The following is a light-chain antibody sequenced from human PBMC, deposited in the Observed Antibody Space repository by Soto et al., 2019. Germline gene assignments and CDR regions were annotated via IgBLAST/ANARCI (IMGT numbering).Light chain of an antibody. CDR2: CAS. J-gene: IGKJ2*01. Sequence: DIVMTQSPDSLAVSLGERATINCKSSQSVLYSSNNKNYLAWYQQKPGQPPKLLIYCASTRESGVPDRFSGSGSGTDFTPAISSLQAEDVAVYYCQQYYSTPYTFGQGTKLEIK. CDR1: QSVLYSSNNKNY. CDR3: QQYYSTPYT. V-gene: IGKV4-1*01.